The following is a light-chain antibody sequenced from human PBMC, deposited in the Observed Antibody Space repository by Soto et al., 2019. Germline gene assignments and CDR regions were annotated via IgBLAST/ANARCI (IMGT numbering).Light chain of an antibody. V-gene: IGKV3-20*01. CDR3: QHYGSSPPWT. CDR1: QSVSSY. CDR2: GAS. J-gene: IGKJ1*01. Sequence: ILLTQSPAILSLSPGERATLSCRASQSVSSYLAWYQQKPGQAPRLLIYGASSRATGIPDRFSGSGSGTDFTLTISRLEPEDFAVYYCQHYGSSPPWTFAQGTKVDIK.